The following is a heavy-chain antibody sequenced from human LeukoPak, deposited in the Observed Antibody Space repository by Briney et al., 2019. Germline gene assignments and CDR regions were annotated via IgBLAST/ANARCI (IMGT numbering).Heavy chain of an antibody. D-gene: IGHD6-19*01. CDR1: GFTFSSYW. CDR2: INDDGSTT. Sequence: GGSLRLSCAASGFTFSSYWMHWVRQAPGKGLVWVSRINDDGSTTNYADSVKGRFTISRDNAKNTLYLQMNSLCAEDTAVYYCARGGWQGNWFDPWGQGTLVTVSS. J-gene: IGHJ5*02. CDR3: ARGGWQGNWFDP. V-gene: IGHV3-74*01.